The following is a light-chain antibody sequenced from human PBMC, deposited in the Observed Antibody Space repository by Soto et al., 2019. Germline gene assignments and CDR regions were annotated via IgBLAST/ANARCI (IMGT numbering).Light chain of an antibody. V-gene: IGKV1-5*03. J-gene: IGKJ1*01. Sequence: DIQINQSPSTLSAPEGDRVTITCRASQSISGLLAWYQQKPGKAPKLLIYKASGLESGVPSRFSGSGSGTEFTLTISSLQPDDFATYYCEQYNSYSPFGQGTKVDI. CDR2: KAS. CDR3: EQYNSYSP. CDR1: QSISGL.